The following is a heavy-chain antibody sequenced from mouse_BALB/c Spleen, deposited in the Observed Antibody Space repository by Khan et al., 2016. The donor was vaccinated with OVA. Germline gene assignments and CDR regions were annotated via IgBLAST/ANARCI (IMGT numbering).Heavy chain of an antibody. CDR1: GYTITTYW. CDR2: INPTTGYT. V-gene: IGHV1-7*01. Sequence: QVQLQQSGAELAKPGASVKMSCKATGYTITTYWMHWVKQRPGQGLEWIGYINPTTGYTEYNQKFKDKASLTADKSSSTAYMQLSSLTSEDSVVYYSARGLYEGYFWFAYWGQGTLVTVSA. D-gene: IGHD2-3*01. CDR3: ARGLYEGYFWFAY. J-gene: IGHJ3*01.